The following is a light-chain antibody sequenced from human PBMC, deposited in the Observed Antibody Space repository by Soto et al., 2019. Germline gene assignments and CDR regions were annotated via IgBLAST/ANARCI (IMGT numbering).Light chain of an antibody. CDR1: ESVSSN. CDR2: GAS. J-gene: IGKJ5*01. CDR3: QQRSDSIT. V-gene: IGKV3-15*01. Sequence: VIAQSPTTLSVSPGERAPLSCRASESVSSNLAWYQQRPGQAPRLLIYGASTRATDTPVRFSGRGSGADFTLTISSLEPEDFAVYYCQQRSDSITFGQGTRLEIK.